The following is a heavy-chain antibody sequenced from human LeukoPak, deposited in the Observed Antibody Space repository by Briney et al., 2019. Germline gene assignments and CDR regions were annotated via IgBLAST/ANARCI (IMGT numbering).Heavy chain of an antibody. D-gene: IGHD3-16*02. V-gene: IGHV3-48*03. CDR3: ARESPNMITFGGVIASHFDY. J-gene: IGHJ4*02. Sequence: PGGFLRLSCAASGFTFSSYEMNWVRQAPGKGLEWVSYISSSGSTIYYADSVKGRFTISRDNAKNSLYLQMNSLRAEDTAVYYCARESPNMITFGGVIASHFDYWGQGTLVTVSS. CDR1: GFTFSSYE. CDR2: ISSSGSTI.